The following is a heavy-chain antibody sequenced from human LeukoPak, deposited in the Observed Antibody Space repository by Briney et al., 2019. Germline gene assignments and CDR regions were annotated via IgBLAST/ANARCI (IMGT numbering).Heavy chain of an antibody. V-gene: IGHV4-34*01. CDR2: INHSGST. D-gene: IGHD6-13*01. Sequence: SETLSLTCAVYGGSFSGYYWSWIRQPPGKGLEWIGEINHSGSTNYNPSLKSRVTISVDTSKNQFSLKLSSVTAADTAVYYCATRIGNSSSWTLYFFDYWGQGTLVTVSS. J-gene: IGHJ4*02. CDR3: ATRIGNSSSWTLYFFDY. CDR1: GGSFSGYY.